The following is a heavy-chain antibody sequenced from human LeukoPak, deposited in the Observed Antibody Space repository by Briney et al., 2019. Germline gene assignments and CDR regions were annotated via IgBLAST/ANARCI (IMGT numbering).Heavy chain of an antibody. CDR2: IYSGGST. CDR1: GFIVSSNY. V-gene: IGHV3-66*01. D-gene: IGHD3-9*01. Sequence: GGSLRLSCAASGFIVSSNYMSWVRQAPGKGLEWVSVIYSGGSTYYADSVKGRFTISRDNSKNTLYLQMNSLRAEDTAVYYCVFTYYDILTGYYPDYWGQGTLVTVSS. CDR3: VFTYYDILTGYYPDY. J-gene: IGHJ4*02.